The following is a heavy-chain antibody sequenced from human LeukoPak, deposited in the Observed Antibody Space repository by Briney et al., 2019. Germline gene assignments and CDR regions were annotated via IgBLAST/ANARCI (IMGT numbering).Heavy chain of an antibody. V-gene: IGHV4-30-4*08. D-gene: IGHD2-2*02. CDR1: GGSISSGDYY. CDR3: ARNVVVPAAIDY. J-gene: IGHJ4*02. CDR2: IYYSGST. Sequence: PSETLSLTCTVSGGSISSGDYYWSWIRQPPGKGLEWIGYIYYSGSTYYNPSLKSRVTISVDTSKNQFSLKLSSVTAADTAVYYCARNVVVPAAIDYWGQGTLVTVSS.